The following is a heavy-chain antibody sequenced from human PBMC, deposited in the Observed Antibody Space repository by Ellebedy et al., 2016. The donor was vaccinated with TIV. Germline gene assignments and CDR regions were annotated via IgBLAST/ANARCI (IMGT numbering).Heavy chain of an antibody. D-gene: IGHD3-10*01. Sequence: SETLSLXCSVSGGSISSHYWSWMRQPPGKGLEWIGYIYYSGSTKYNLSLKSRVTISVDTSKNQFSLKLTSVTAADTAVYYCARHYGSGSYPLDVWGQGTTVTVSS. CDR1: GGSISSHY. J-gene: IGHJ6*02. CDR2: IYYSGST. CDR3: ARHYGSGSYPLDV. V-gene: IGHV4-59*11.